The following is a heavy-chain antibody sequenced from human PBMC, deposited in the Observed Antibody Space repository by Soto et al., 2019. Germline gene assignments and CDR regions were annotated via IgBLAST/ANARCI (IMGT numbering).Heavy chain of an antibody. J-gene: IGHJ4*02. CDR2: IYYSGST. CDR3: ARLYSGYDFVLFDY. Sequence: PSETLSLTCTVSGGSISSYYWSWIRQPPGKGLEWIGYIYYSGSTNYNPSLKSRVTISVDTSKNQFSLKLSSVTAADTAVYYCARLYSGYDFVLFDYWGQGTLVPVSS. CDR1: GGSISSYY. D-gene: IGHD5-12*01. V-gene: IGHV4-59*08.